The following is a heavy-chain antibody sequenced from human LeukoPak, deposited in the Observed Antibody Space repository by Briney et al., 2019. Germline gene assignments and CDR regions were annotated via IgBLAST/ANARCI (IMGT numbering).Heavy chain of an antibody. J-gene: IGHJ4*02. D-gene: IGHD1-7*01. Sequence: SETLSLTCAVYGGSCSDYYWTWIRQSPGKGLEWIGGINHSGSTNYNPSLKSRVTISVDTSKTQFHLKLTSVTAADTAVYYCARGELNSHYFDSWGQGTLVTVSS. CDR1: GGSCSDYY. V-gene: IGHV4-34*01. CDR3: ARGELNSHYFDS. CDR2: INHSGST.